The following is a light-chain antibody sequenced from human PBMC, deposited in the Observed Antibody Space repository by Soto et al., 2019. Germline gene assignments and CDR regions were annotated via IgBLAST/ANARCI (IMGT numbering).Light chain of an antibody. J-gene: IGKJ4*01. CDR3: QQYNNWSRAT. CDR2: RVS. CDR1: QSINSN. Sequence: EIVMTQSPATLSLSPGERATLSCRASQSINSNLAWYQQKPGQAPRLFMFRVSSRATGVPARFSGSGSETEFNLTISSLQSEDFAVYYCQQYNNWSRATFGGGTKVETK. V-gene: IGKV3-15*01.